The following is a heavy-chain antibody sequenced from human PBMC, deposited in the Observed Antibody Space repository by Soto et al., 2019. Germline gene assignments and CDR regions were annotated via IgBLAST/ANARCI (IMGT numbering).Heavy chain of an antibody. CDR1: GGSFSGYY. CDR3: ARTQRTTPLDY. V-gene: IGHV4-34*01. CDR2: INHSGST. Sequence: QVQLQQWGAGLLKPSETLSLTCAVYGGSFSGYYWSWIRQPPGKGLEWMGEINHSGSTNYNPSLKGRVTISVDTSKNQFSLKLSSVTAADTAVYYCARTQRTTPLDYWGQGTLVTVSS. D-gene: IGHD4-17*01. J-gene: IGHJ4*02.